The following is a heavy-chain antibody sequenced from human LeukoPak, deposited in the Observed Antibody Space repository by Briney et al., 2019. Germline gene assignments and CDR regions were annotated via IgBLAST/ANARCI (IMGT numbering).Heavy chain of an antibody. CDR2: ISWDGGST. V-gene: IGHV3-43*01. CDR1: GFTFDDYT. Sequence: GGSLRLSCAASGFTFDDYTMHWVRQAPGTGLEWASLISWDGGSTYYADSVKGRFTISRDNSKNSLYLQMNSLRTEDTALYYCAKDIDYGSGSSIYYYYGMDVWGQGTTVTVSS. J-gene: IGHJ6*02. D-gene: IGHD3-10*01. CDR3: AKDIDYGSGSSIYYYYGMDV.